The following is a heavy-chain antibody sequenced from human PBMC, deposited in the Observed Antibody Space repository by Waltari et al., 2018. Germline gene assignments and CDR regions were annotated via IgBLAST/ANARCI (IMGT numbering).Heavy chain of an antibody. D-gene: IGHD6-13*01. J-gene: IGHJ5*02. Sequence: QVQLQESGPGLVKPSETLSLTCTVSGGSISSYYWSWIRQPAGKGLEWIGRIYTSGSPNYNPSLKSRVTMSVDTSKNQFSLKLSSVTAADTAVYYCARGLAAAGTLWFDPWGQGTLVTVSS. CDR2: IYTSGSP. CDR3: ARGLAAAGTLWFDP. CDR1: GGSISSYY. V-gene: IGHV4-4*07.